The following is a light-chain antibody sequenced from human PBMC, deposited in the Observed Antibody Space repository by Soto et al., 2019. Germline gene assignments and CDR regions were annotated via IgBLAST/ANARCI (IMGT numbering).Light chain of an antibody. CDR3: QQHGSSPWT. Sequence: EIVLTQSPGTLSLSPGERATLSCRASQSVSSSNLAWYQQKPGQAPRLLIYGASSRATDIPDRFSGSGSGTDFTLTISRLEPEDFAVYYCQQHGSSPWTFGQGTKVEIK. CDR2: GAS. V-gene: IGKV3-20*01. CDR1: QSVSSSN. J-gene: IGKJ1*01.